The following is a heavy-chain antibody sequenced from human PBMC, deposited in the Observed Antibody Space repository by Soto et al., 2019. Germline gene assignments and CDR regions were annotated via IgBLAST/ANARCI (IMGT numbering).Heavy chain of an antibody. CDR2: IFYSGST. CDR1: GGSISSYY. D-gene: IGHD2-15*01. Sequence: SETLSLTCTVSGGSISSYYWSWIRQPPGKGLEWIGYIFYSGSTNHSPSLKSRVTISVDTSKSQFSLKLSSVTAADTAVYYCARVGGSDGGYYFEYWGQGTLVTVSS. V-gene: IGHV4-59*12. CDR3: ARVGGSDGGYYFEY. J-gene: IGHJ4*02.